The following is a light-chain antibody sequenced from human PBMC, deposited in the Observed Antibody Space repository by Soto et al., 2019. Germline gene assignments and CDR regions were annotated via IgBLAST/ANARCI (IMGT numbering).Light chain of an antibody. J-gene: IGKJ4*01. CDR2: EAS. CDR3: QQHINWPLT. Sequence: EVVLTQSPATLSLSPGERATLSCRASHNVDNFLAWYQQKPGQAPRLLIYEASNRATGIPARFSGSGSGADFTLTISSLEPEDFALYYCQQHINWPLTFGGGTKVEIK. V-gene: IGKV3-11*01. CDR1: HNVDNF.